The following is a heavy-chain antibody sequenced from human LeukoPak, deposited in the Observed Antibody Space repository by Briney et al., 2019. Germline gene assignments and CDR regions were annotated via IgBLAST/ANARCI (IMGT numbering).Heavy chain of an antibody. Sequence: PGGSLRLSCSASGFTFSSSPIHWVRQAPGKGLEYVTTISTDGKTAFYADSVKGRFTISRDNSKNTVSLQMSSLSAEDSAVYYSVKAREDCSTSSCFLVYWGQGTLVTVSS. CDR3: VKAREDCSTSSCFLVY. J-gene: IGHJ1*01. CDR2: ISTDGKTA. V-gene: IGHV3-64D*06. CDR1: GFTFSSSP. D-gene: IGHD2-2*01.